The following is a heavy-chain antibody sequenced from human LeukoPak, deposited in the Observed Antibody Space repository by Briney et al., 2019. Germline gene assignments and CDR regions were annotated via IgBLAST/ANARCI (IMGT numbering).Heavy chain of an antibody. CDR3: ARRGSSGYWYFDY. CDR2: MHTSGTP. D-gene: IGHD3-22*01. Sequence: SETLSLICTVSGGSISSYYWSWIRQPPGKGLEWTGYMHTSGTPTYSPSLKSRVTISVDTSKKQVSLKLSSVTAADTAVYYCARRGSSGYWYFDYWGQGTLVTVSS. J-gene: IGHJ4*02. CDR1: GGSISSYY. V-gene: IGHV4-4*09.